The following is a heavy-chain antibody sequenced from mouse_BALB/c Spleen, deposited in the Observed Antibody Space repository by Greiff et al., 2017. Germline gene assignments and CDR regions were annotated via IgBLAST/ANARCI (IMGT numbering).Heavy chain of an antibody. J-gene: IGHJ3*01. CDR3: ARGDRYDVDWFAY. CDR2: IYPYNGGT. CDR1: GYTFTDYN. Sequence: DVKLQESGPELVKPGASVKISCKASGYTFTDYNMHWVKQSHGKSLEWIGYIYPYNGGTGYNQKFKSKATLTVDNSSSTAYMELRSLTSEDSAVYYCARGDRYDVDWFAYWGQGTLVTVSA. V-gene: IGHV1S29*02. D-gene: IGHD2-14*01.